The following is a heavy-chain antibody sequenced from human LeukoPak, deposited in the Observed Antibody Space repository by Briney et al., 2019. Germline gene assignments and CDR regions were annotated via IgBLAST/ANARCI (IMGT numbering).Heavy chain of an antibody. Sequence: GASVKVSCKASGYTFTGYYMHWVRQAPGQGLEWMGWINPNSGGTNYAQKFQGRVTMTRDTSISTAYMELSRLRSDDTAVYYCARVGSGQLWFFANFDYWGQGTLVTVSS. CDR2: INPNSGGT. D-gene: IGHD5-18*01. J-gene: IGHJ4*02. V-gene: IGHV1-2*02. CDR3: ARVGSGQLWFFANFDY. CDR1: GYTFTGYY.